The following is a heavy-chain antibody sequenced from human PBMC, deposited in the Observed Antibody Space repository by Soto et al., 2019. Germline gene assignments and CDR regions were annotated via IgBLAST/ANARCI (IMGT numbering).Heavy chain of an antibody. CDR3: ARSRDSSGKNYFDY. J-gene: IGHJ4*02. CDR2: IIPIFGTA. V-gene: IGHV1-69*06. CDR1: GGTFSSYA. Sequence: SVKVSCKASGGTFSSYAISWVRQAPGQGLEWMGGIIPIFGTANYAQKFQGRVTITADKYTSTAYMELSSLRSEDTAVYYCARSRDSSGKNYFDYWGQGTLVTVSS. D-gene: IGHD3-22*01.